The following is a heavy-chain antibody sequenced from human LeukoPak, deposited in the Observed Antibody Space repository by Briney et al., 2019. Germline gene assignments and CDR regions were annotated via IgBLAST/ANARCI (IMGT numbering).Heavy chain of an antibody. Sequence: SATLSLTCSASGGSIRGYYWSWIRQPPGKRLEWIGYIYDSGSSMYNPSFKSRVAISVDTSKNQFSLKLRDVTAADTAVYFCARDSRANWGLGRLDYWGQGTLVTVSS. CDR1: GGSIRGYY. D-gene: IGHD7-27*01. V-gene: IGHV4-59*01. CDR3: ARDSRANWGLGRLDY. J-gene: IGHJ4*02. CDR2: IYDSGSS.